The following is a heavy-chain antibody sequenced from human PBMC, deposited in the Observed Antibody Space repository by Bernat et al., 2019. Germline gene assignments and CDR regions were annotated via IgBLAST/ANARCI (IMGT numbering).Heavy chain of an antibody. J-gene: IGHJ4*02. Sequence: EVQLVESGGGLVQPGGSLRLSCAASGFTFSTYWMHWVRQAPGKGLVWVSRINSDGSRTDYADSVKGRFTISRDNAKNTLHLQMNSLRAEDTAVYYCAKGGRAAAGTSSDYWGQGTLVTVSS. V-gene: IGHV3-74*01. D-gene: IGHD6-13*01. CDR1: GFTFSTYW. CDR3: AKGGRAAAGTSSDY. CDR2: INSDGSRT.